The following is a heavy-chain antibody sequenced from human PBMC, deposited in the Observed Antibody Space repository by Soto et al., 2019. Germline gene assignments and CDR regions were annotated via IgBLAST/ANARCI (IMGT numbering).Heavy chain of an antibody. J-gene: IGHJ4*02. V-gene: IGHV3-30-3*01. CDR1: GFTFSSYA. CDR2: ISYDGSNK. CDR3: ARVDYDSSSPPFDY. Sequence: PGGSLRLSCAASGFTFSSYAMHWVRQAPGKGLEWVAVISYDGSNKYYADSVRGRFTISRDNSKNTLYLQMNSLRAEDTAVYYCARVDYDSSSPPFDYWGQGTLVTVSS. D-gene: IGHD3-22*01.